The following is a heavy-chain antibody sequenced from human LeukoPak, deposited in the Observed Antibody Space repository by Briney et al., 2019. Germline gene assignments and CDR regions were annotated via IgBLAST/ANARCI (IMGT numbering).Heavy chain of an antibody. CDR2: IYYSGST. J-gene: IGHJ4*02. D-gene: IGHD3-10*01. CDR3: AVGFGELLPFDY. V-gene: IGHV4-59*01. Sequence: SETLSLTCTVSGGSISNYYWSWIRQPPGKGLEWIGYIYYSGSTNYNPSLKSRVTISVDTSKNQFSLKLSSVTAADTAVYYCAVGFGELLPFDYWGQGTLVTVSS. CDR1: GGSISNYY.